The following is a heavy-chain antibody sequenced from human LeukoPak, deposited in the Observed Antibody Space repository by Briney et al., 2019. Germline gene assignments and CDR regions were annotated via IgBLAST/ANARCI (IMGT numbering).Heavy chain of an antibody. D-gene: IGHD1-26*01. V-gene: IGHV3-11*04. CDR3: ASGEWDLLGEWFFDY. J-gene: IGHJ4*02. Sequence: PEGSLRLSCAASGFTFSDYYMSWIRQAPGKGLEWVSYITSSGTTIYYADSVKGRFTISRDNAKNSLYLQMNSLRPEDTAVYYCASGEWDLLGEWFFDYWGQGTLVTVSS. CDR1: GFTFSDYY. CDR2: ITSSGTTI.